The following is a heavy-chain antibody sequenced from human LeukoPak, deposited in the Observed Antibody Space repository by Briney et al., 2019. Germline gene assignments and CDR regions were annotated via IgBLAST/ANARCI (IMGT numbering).Heavy chain of an antibody. CDR1: GGSISSYY. J-gene: IGHJ4*02. Sequence: SETLSLTCTVSGGSISSYYWSWIRQPPGKGLERIGYIYYSGSTNYNPSLKSRVTISVDTSKNQFSLKLSSVTAADTAVYYCASARYCGGDCYSVWGQGTLVTVSS. CDR3: ASARYCGGDCYSV. CDR2: IYYSGST. D-gene: IGHD2-21*02. V-gene: IGHV4-59*01.